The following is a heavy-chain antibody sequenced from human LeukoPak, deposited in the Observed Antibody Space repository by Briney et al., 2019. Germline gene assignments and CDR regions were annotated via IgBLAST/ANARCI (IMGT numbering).Heavy chain of an antibody. CDR3: ARGLSYSSSDDAFDI. J-gene: IGHJ3*02. V-gene: IGHV1-69*13. Sequence: ASVKVSCKASGGTFSSYAISWVRQAPGQGLEWMGGIIPIFGTANYAQKFQGRVTITADESTSTAYMELSSLRSEDTAVYYCARGLSYSSSDDAFDIWGQGTMVTVSS. D-gene: IGHD6-13*01. CDR1: GGTFSSYA. CDR2: IIPIFGTA.